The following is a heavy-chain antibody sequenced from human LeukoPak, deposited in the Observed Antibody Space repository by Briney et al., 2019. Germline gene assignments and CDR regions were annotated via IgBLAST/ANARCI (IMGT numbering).Heavy chain of an antibody. CDR3: AKVLYS. CDR2: ISWNSGSI. Sequence: GGSLRLSCAASGFTFDDYAMHWVRQAPGKGLEWVSGISWNSGSIGYADSVKGRFTISRDNAKNPLYLQMNSLRAEDTALYYCAKVLYSWGQGTMVTVSS. CDR1: GFTFDDYA. V-gene: IGHV3-9*01. J-gene: IGHJ3*02. D-gene: IGHD2-15*01.